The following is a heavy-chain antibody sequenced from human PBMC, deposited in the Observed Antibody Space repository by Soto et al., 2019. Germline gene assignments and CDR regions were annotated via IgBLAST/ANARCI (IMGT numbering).Heavy chain of an antibody. V-gene: IGHV1-24*01. D-gene: IGHD3-10*01. CDR3: ATDSAGSGSYYGGRNYYYYYGMDV. CDR2: FDPEDGET. J-gene: IGHJ6*02. CDR1: GYTLTELS. Sequence: ASVKVSCKVSGYTLTELSMHWVRQAPGKGLEWMGGFDPEDGETIYAQKFQGRVTMTEDTSTDTAYMELSSLRSEDTAVYYCATDSAGSGSYYGGRNYYYYYGMDVWGQGTTVTVSS.